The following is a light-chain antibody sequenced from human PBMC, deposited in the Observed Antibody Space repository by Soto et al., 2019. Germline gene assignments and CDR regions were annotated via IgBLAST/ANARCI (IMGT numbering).Light chain of an antibody. J-gene: IGLJ1*01. V-gene: IGLV2-14*03. Sequence: GGYNSVSWYQHHPGEAPKLIIYDVRNRPSGVSNRFSASKSGNTASLTISGLQAEDEADYYCCSYTSSGIYVFGTGTKVTVL. CDR3: CSYTSSGIYV. CDR1: GGYNS. CDR2: DVR.